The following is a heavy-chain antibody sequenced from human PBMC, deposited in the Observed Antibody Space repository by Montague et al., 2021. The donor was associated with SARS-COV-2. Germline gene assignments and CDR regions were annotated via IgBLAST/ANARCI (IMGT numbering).Heavy chain of an antibody. CDR2: IKQDESEK. J-gene: IGHJ3*02. D-gene: IGHD6-13*01. Sequence: SLRLSCAASGLTFSSYWMSWVRQAPGKGLEWVANIKQDESEKYYVDSVKGRFTISRDNAKNLLSLQMNSLRAEDTAVYYCARDSPGGSWHGDDVYDIWGQGTMVTVSS. CDR3: ARDSPGGSWHGDDVYDI. V-gene: IGHV3-7*03. CDR1: GLTFSSYW.